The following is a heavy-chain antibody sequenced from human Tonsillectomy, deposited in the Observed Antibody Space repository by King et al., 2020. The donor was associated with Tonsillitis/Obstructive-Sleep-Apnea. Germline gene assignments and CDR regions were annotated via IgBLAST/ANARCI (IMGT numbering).Heavy chain of an antibody. CDR2: ISYDGSNK. CDR1: GFTFSSYA. D-gene: IGHD2-15*01. V-gene: IGHV3-30*01. CDR3: ARESLHCSGGSCYSDFDY. Sequence: VQLVESGGGVVQPGRSLRLSCAASGFTFSSYAMHWVRQAPGKGLEWVAVISYDGSNKYYADSVKGRFTITRDNSKNTLYLQMNSLRAEDTAGYYCARESLHCSGGSCYSDFDYWGQGTLVTVSS. J-gene: IGHJ4*02.